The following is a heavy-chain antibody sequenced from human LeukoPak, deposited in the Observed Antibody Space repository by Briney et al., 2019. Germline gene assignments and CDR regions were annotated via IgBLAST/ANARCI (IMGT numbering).Heavy chain of an antibody. Sequence: GGSLRLSCAASGFTFNNYAMHWVRQAPGKGLEWVSGISWNSGSIGYADSVKGRFTISRDNAKNSLYLQMNSLRAEDTALYYCAKTSLLGDAFDIWGQGTMVTASS. J-gene: IGHJ3*02. D-gene: IGHD1-26*01. CDR3: AKTSLLGDAFDI. V-gene: IGHV3-9*01. CDR2: ISWNSGSI. CDR1: GFTFNNYA.